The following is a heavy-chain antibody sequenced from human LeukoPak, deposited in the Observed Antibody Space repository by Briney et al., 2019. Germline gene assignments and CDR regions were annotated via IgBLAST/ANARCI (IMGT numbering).Heavy chain of an antibody. CDR3: ARGEYYDILTGYPPPHY. J-gene: IGHJ4*02. D-gene: IGHD3-9*01. CDR2: MNPNSGNT. CDR1: GYTFTSYA. V-gene: IGHV1-8*01. Sequence: ASVKVSCKASGYTFTSYAINWVRQATGQGLEWMGWMNPNSGNTGYAQKFQGRVTMTRNTSISTAYMELSSLRSEDTAVYYCARGEYYDILTGYPPPHYWGQGTLVTVSS.